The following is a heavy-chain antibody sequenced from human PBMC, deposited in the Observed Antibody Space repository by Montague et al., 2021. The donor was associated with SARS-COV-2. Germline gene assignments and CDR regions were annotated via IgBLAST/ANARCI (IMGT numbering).Heavy chain of an antibody. D-gene: IGHD1-26*01. CDR1: RIPFNGYA. J-gene: IGHJ4*01. CDR3: AREGYRSGSFYIDY. CDR2: ISHDESNH. Sequence: SLRLSCAASRIPFNGYAMHWVRQAPGKGLEWLTFISHDESNHRYADSVKGRFTISRDNSKNTLYLQMDSLRPEDTAVYYCAREGYRSGSFYIDYWGQGTLVTVSS. V-gene: IGHV3-30*04.